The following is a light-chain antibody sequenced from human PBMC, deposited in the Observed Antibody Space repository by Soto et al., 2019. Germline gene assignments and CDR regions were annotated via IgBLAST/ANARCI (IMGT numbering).Light chain of an antibody. CDR1: SSDVGGYDY. CDR3: SSYTISRTPYV. CDR2: DVT. J-gene: IGLJ1*01. Sequence: QSALTQPASVSGSPGQSITISCTGTSSDVGGYDYVSWYQQHPGRPPKLVISDVTNRPSVVSNRFSGSKSGNTASLTISGLQAEDEAVYYCSSYTISRTPYVFGPGTKLTVL. V-gene: IGLV2-14*03.